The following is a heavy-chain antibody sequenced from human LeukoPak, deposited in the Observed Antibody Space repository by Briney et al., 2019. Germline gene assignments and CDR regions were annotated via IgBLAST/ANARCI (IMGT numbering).Heavy chain of an antibody. Sequence: SETLSLTCAVYNGSFSGYYWSWIRQSPGKGLEWIGEVNLDGDTNYNPSLRSRVTISIDTSKNHFSLNLRSMTAADTAVYNCARAAWNGGGGFDPWGQGTLVTVSS. CDR3: ARAAWNGGGGFDP. CDR2: VNLDGDT. D-gene: IGHD3-16*01. V-gene: IGHV4-34*01. J-gene: IGHJ5*02. CDR1: NGSFSGYY.